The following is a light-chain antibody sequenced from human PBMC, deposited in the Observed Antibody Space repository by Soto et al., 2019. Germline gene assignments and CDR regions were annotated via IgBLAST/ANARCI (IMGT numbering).Light chain of an antibody. Sequence: QSLLTQPPSVSAAPGQTVTISCSGGSSNIENNYVSWYQHFPGTAPKLLIYEDNNRPSVIPDRFSGSKSGTSATLGITGLQTGDEADYYCVTWDGNLSAGVFGGGTKLTVL. V-gene: IGLV1-51*02. CDR3: VTWDGNLSAGV. J-gene: IGLJ2*01. CDR1: SSNIENNY. CDR2: EDN.